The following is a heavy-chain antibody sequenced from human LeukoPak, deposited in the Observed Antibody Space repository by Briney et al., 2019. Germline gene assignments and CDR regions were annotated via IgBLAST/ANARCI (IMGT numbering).Heavy chain of an antibody. CDR2: ISGSGGST. Sequence: GGSLRLSCAASGFTFSSYAMSWVRQAPGKGLEWVSAISGSGGSTYYADSVKGRLTISRDNSKNTLYLQMNSLRAEDTAVYYCAKNTYYDFWSGPDAAFDYWGQGTLVTVSS. D-gene: IGHD3-3*01. CDR1: GFTFSSYA. V-gene: IGHV3-23*01. J-gene: IGHJ4*02. CDR3: AKNTYYDFWSGPDAAFDY.